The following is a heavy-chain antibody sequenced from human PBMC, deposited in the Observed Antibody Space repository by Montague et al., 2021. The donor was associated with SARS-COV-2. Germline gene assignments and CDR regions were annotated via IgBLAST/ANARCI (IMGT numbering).Heavy chain of an antibody. Sequence: SETLSLTCTVSGGSISSSSYYWGWIRQPPGKGLEWIGSIYYSGSTYYNPSLKSRVTLSVDTSKNQFSLKLSSVTAAATAVYYCARSWGQWLLWGYYFDCGGQGTLVTVSS. D-gene: IGHD6-19*01. J-gene: IGHJ4*02. CDR2: IYYSGST. V-gene: IGHV4-39*01. CDR1: GGSISSSSYY. CDR3: ARSWGQWLLWGYYFDC.